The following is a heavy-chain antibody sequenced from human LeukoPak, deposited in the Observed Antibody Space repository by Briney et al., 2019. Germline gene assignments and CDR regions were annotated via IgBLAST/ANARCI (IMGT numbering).Heavy chain of an antibody. CDR3: ATDYTDYSLDY. Sequence: ASVKVSCKASGYTFSGYYMHWVRQAPGQGLEWMGWINPTTGGTQYAQKFQGRVTMTRDTSISTAYMELSSLRYEDTAVYYCATDYTDYSLDYWGQGTLVTVSS. D-gene: IGHD4-11*01. J-gene: IGHJ4*02. V-gene: IGHV1-2*02. CDR2: INPTTGGT. CDR1: GYTFSGYY.